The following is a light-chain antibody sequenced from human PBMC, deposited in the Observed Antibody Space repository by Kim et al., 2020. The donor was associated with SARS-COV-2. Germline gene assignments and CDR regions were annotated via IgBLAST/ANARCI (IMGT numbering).Light chain of an antibody. CDR2: GRD. Sequence: AVSVALGQKVRITCQGNSLRNVYAGWYQQKPGQAPVLVIYGRDNRPSGIPDRFSGSSSGNTASLTITGAQAKDETAYNRTARDGHVFGSGTKVTVL. CDR1: SLRNVY. V-gene: IGLV3-19*01. CDR3: TARDGHV. J-gene: IGLJ1*01.